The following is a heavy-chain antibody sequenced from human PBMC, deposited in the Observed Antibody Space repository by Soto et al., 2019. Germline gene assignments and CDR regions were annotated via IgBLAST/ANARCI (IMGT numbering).Heavy chain of an antibody. CDR3: ARDGRSIAARPVDY. CDR2: ISSSSSYI. D-gene: IGHD6-6*01. J-gene: IGHJ4*02. CDR1: GFTFSSYS. Sequence: AGGSLRLSCAASGFTFSSYSMNWVRQAPGKGLEWVSSISSSSSYIYYADSVKGRFTISRDNAKNSLYLQMNSLRAEDTAVYYCARDGRSIAARPVDYWGQGXLVTVSS. V-gene: IGHV3-21*01.